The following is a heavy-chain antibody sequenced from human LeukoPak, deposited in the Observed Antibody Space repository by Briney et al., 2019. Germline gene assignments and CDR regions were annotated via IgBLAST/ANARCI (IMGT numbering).Heavy chain of an antibody. D-gene: IGHD2-15*01. V-gene: IGHV1-69*06. CDR3: ASATLRCSGGSCYEVDV. Sequence: ASVKVSCKASGGSFNNYAISWVRQAPGQGLEWMGGIIPFFGTVIYAQKFQGRVTITADKSTSTVYMELSSLRSEDTTVYYCASATLRCSGGSCYEVDVWGKGTTVTVSS. CDR2: IIPFFGTV. CDR1: GGSFNNYA. J-gene: IGHJ6*04.